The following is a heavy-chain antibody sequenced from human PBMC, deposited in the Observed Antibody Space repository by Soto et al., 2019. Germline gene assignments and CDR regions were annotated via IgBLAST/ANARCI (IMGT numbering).Heavy chain of an antibody. CDR3: ARGGAPSLPKYGVSWTPLGRGERLDYHNGMDV. V-gene: IGHV1-2*04. Sequence: ASVKVSCKASGFTFTGYYMHWVRQAPGQGLEWMGRINPNSGAANYAQKFQGWVTMTRDTSISTAYMELSRLRSDDTAVYYCARGGAPSLPKYGVSWTPLGRGERLDYHNGMDVWGQGTTVTVSS. CDR1: GFTFTGYY. CDR2: INPNSGAA. D-gene: IGHD4-17*01. J-gene: IGHJ6*02.